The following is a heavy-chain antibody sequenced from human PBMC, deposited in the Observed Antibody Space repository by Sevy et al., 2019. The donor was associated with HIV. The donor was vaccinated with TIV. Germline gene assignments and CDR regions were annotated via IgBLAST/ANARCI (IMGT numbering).Heavy chain of an antibody. CDR1: GYTFTGYY. D-gene: IGHD2-15*01. V-gene: IGHV1-2*02. CDR2: INPNSGGT. J-gene: IGHJ6*02. Sequence: ASVKVSCKASGYTFTGYYMHWVRQAPGQGLEWMGWINPNSGGTNYAQKFQGRVTMTRDTSISTAYMELSRLRSDDTAVYYCARVRYCSGGSCCASYFYYGMDVWGQGTTVTVSS. CDR3: ARVRYCSGGSCCASYFYYGMDV.